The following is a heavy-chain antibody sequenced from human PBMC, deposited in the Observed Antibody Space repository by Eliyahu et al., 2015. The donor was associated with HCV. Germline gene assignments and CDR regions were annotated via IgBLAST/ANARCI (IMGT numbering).Heavy chain of an antibody. D-gene: IGHD4-17*01. CDR2: INTDNGNT. V-gene: IGHV1-3*04. CDR3: ARVSTRYGDXGWAY. Sequence: QVQLVQSGAEXKKPGASVKISCXASEXTFTSYAIHWVRQAPGQRLEWXGWINTDNGNTQYXQKFQGRITITRDTSASXAYMELSSLRYEDTAVYYCARVSTRYGDXGWAYWGQGTLVTVSS. J-gene: IGHJ4*02. CDR1: EXTFTSYA.